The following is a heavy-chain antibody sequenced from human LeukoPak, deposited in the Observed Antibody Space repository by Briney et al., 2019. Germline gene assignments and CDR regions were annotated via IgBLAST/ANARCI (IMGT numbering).Heavy chain of an antibody. V-gene: IGHV1-8*01. CDR3: ARLSQTPDYYSNGGYYYLGY. CDR2: MNPNTGRT. Sequence: ASVKVSCKASRYTFTSYDINWVREAAGQGLEWMGWMNPNTGRTGFAQKFQGGLTMTRDTSISTAYMELSRLRSEDTAVYYCARLSQTPDYYSNGGYYYLGYWGQGTPVTVSS. CDR1: RYTFTSYD. D-gene: IGHD3-22*01. J-gene: IGHJ4*02.